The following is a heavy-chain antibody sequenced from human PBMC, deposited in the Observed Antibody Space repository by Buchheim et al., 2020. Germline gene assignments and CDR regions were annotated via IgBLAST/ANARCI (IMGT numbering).Heavy chain of an antibody. V-gene: IGHV3-30-3*01. CDR2: ISYDGSNK. J-gene: IGHJ1*01. Sequence: QVQLVESGGGVVQPGRSLRLSCAASGFTFSSYAMHWVRQAPGKGLEWVAVISYDGSNKYYADSVKGRFTISRDNSKNTLYLQMNSLRAEDTAVYYCAREGGGYYLQHWGQGTL. CDR1: GFTFSSYA. D-gene: IGHD3-22*01. CDR3: AREGGGYYLQH.